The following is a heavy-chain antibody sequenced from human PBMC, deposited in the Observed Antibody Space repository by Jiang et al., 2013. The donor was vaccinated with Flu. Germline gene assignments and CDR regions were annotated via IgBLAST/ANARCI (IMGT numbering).Heavy chain of an antibody. CDR3: VRSREGSCSGGNCYGYYFDY. Sequence: GAEVKKPGASVKVSCKASGYTITNYAMHWVRQAPGQRLEWMGWINAGNGDTKYSQKFQGRVTITRDTSASTAYMEMSSLRSEDTAVYFCVRSREGSCSGGNCYGYYFDYWGQGTPVTVSS. CDR1: GYTITNYA. J-gene: IGHJ4*02. V-gene: IGHV1-3*01. D-gene: IGHD2-15*01. CDR2: INAGNGDT.